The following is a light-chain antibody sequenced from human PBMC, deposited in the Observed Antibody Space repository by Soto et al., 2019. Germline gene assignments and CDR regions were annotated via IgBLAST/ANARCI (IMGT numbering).Light chain of an antibody. J-gene: IGLJ1*01. CDR3: SSYAGDYPLYV. Sequence: QSVLAQPPSASGSPGQSVTISCTGTSSDVGGYNYVSWYQHHPGKAPKLLIYEVTKRPSGVPDRFSGSKSANTASLTVSGLQAVDEADYFCSSYAGDYPLYVFGTGTKVTVL. V-gene: IGLV2-8*01. CDR1: SSDVGGYNY. CDR2: EVT.